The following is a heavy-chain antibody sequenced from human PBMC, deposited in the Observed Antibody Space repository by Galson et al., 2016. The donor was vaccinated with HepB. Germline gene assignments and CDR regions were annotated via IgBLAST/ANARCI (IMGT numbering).Heavy chain of an antibody. CDR1: GGSISSSSFF. D-gene: IGHD6-13*01. J-gene: IGHJ3*02. V-gene: IGHV4-39*07. CDR2: ISHSGTT. Sequence: SETLSLTCSVSGGSISSSSFFWSWIRQPPGQGLEWIGSISHSGTTYNNPSPRGRVTFSVDTSNNHFSLKLTSMTAADTAVYFCARRARAAGGLSPAFDIWGLWTLVTVSA. CDR3: ARRARAAGGLSPAFDI.